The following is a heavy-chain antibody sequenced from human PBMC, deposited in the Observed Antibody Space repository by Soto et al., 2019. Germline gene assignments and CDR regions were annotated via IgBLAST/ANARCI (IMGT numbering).Heavy chain of an antibody. CDR2: ISGIGGST. D-gene: IGHD6-13*01. J-gene: IGHJ4*02. V-gene: IGHV3-23*01. CDR3: ARGSSGYISSWYYFDY. CDR1: GFTFTDYA. Sequence: PGESLKISCAASGFTFTDYALSLVRQAPGKGLEWVATISGIGGSTYLADSVKGRLSISRDNSKNTVSLLMNSLRAEDTAVYFCARGSSGYISSWYYFDYWGRGTLVTVSS.